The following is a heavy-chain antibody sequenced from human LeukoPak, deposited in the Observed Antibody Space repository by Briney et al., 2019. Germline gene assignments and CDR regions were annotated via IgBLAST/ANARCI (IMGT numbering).Heavy chain of an antibody. V-gene: IGHV4-39*01. Sequence: SETLSLTCTVSGGSISSSSYYWGWIRQPPGKGLEWIGSIYYSGSTYYNPSLKSRVTISVDTSKNQFSLRLSSVTAADTAVYYCQSRYLEWLLEYWGQGTLVTVSS. CDR2: IYYSGST. J-gene: IGHJ4*02. CDR3: QSRYLEWLLEY. D-gene: IGHD3-3*01. CDR1: GGSISSSSYY.